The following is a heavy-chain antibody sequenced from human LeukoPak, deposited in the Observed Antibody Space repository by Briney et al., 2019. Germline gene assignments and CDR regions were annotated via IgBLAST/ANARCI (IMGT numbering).Heavy chain of an antibody. Sequence: GGSLRLSCAASGFTFSSYSMNWVRQAPGKGLEWVSYISSSSSTIYYADSVKGRFTISRDNAKNSLYLQMNSLRAEDTAVYYCAKDSDFDCWGQGTLVTVSS. V-gene: IGHV3-48*01. CDR2: ISSSSSTI. CDR1: GFTFSSYS. J-gene: IGHJ4*02. CDR3: AKDSDFDC.